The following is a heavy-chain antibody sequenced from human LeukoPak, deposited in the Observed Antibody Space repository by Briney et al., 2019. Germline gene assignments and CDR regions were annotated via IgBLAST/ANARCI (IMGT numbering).Heavy chain of an antibody. CDR1: SGSISSYY. J-gene: IGHJ4*02. CDR3: ARASRTALRYFDY. V-gene: IGHV4-38-2*02. CDR2: IYHSGST. Sequence: PSETLSLTCTVSSGSISSYYWSWIRQPPGKGLEWIGSIYHSGSTYYNPSLKSRVTISVDTSKNQFSLKLSSVTAADTAVYYCARASRTALRYFDYWGQGTLVTVSS. D-gene: IGHD5-18*01.